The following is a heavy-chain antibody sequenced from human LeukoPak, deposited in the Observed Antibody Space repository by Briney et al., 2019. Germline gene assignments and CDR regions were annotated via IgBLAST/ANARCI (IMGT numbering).Heavy chain of an antibody. D-gene: IGHD3-10*01. CDR2: IYYSGST. CDR1: GGSISSGGYY. CDR3: ARARRPGIDY. Sequence: TPSETLSLTCTVSGGSISSGGYYWSWIRQHPGKGLEWIGYIYYSGSTYYNPSLKSRVTISVDTSKNQFSLKLSSVTAADTAVYYCARARRPGIDYWGQGTLVTVSS. J-gene: IGHJ4*02. V-gene: IGHV4-31*03.